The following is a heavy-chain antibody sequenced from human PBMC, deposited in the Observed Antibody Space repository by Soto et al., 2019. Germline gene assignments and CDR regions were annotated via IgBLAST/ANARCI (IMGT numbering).Heavy chain of an antibody. J-gene: IGHJ2*01. CDR2: IYTSGST. CDR3: ARAWGGIAAAGYWYFDL. D-gene: IGHD6-13*01. Sequence: KTSETLSLTCTVSGGSISSYYWRWIRQPAGEGLEWIGRIYTSGSTNYNPSLKRRVTMTVDTSKNQFSLKLSSVTAADAAVYYCARAWGGIAAAGYWYFDLWGRGTLVTVSS. V-gene: IGHV4-4*07. CDR1: GGSISSYY.